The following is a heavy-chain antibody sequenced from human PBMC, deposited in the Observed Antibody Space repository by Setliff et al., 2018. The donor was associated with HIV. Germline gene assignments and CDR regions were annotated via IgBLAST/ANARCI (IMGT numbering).Heavy chain of an antibody. CDR3: AMGDTSLVEFDY. CDR1: GGSIRTGAYY. D-gene: IGHD5-18*01. J-gene: IGHJ4*02. CDR2: IYYDGRT. Sequence: SETLSLTCTVSGGSIRTGAYYLGWIRQPPGKGLGWIGSIYYDGRTFYKPSLKSRVSISIDTSNNQISLRLSSVTAADTAVYYCAMGDTSLVEFDYWGQGTLVTSPQ. V-gene: IGHV4-39*01.